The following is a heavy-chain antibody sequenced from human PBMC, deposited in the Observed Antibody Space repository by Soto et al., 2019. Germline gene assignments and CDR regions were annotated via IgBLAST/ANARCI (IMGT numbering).Heavy chain of an antibody. D-gene: IGHD2-21*02. J-gene: IGHJ5*02. CDR1: GFNFSNHW. CDR2: ITSDGKSK. V-gene: IGHV3-74*01. CDR3: ARESGDWPLNWFDP. Sequence: VHLVESGGGLVQPGGSLRLSCAASGFNFSNHWMHWVRQRPGEGLVWVSRITSDGKSKAYAESVKGRFAISRDNAKNTLYLQMNGLTAEATAVYFCARESGDWPLNWFDPWGQGTLVTGSS.